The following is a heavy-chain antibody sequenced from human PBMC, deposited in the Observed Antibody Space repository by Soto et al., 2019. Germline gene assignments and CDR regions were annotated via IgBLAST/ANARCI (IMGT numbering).Heavy chain of an antibody. Sequence: SETLSLTCTVSGGSISSYYWSWIRQPPGKGLEWIGYIYYSGSTNYNPSLKSRVTISVDTSKNRFSLKLSSVTAADTAVYYCARGFKGSTYYDFWSGGDYYYYGMDVWGQGTTVTVSS. CDR2: IYYSGST. D-gene: IGHD3-3*01. J-gene: IGHJ6*02. CDR1: GGSISSYY. CDR3: ARGFKGSTYYDFWSGGDYYYYGMDV. V-gene: IGHV4-59*01.